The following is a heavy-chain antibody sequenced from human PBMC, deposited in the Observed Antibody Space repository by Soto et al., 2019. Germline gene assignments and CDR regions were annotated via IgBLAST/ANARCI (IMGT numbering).Heavy chain of an antibody. D-gene: IGHD2-2*01. CDR3: ARERAVVPAAIRWFDP. V-gene: IGHV3-33*01. CDR2: IWDDGKNR. J-gene: IGHJ5*02. Sequence: GGSLRLSCAASGFSLSAYGIHWVRQAPGKGLEWVAVIWDDGKNRRYGDSVRGRFTISRDNSKNTLYLQMNSLRAEDTAVYYCARERAVVPAAIRWFDPWGQGTLVTVSS. CDR1: GFSLSAYG.